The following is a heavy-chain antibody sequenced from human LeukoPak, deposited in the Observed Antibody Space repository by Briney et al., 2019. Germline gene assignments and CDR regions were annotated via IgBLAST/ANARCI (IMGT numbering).Heavy chain of an antibody. CDR2: IIPIFGTA. Sequence: ASVKVSCKASGGTFSSYAISWVRQAPGQGLEWMGRIIPIFGTANYAQKFQGRVTITTDESTSTDYMELSSLRSEDTAVYYCASGGDYVWGSYRTSFDYWGQGTLVTVSS. J-gene: IGHJ4*02. V-gene: IGHV1-69*05. CDR3: ASGGDYVWGSYRTSFDY. CDR1: GGTFSSYA. D-gene: IGHD3-16*02.